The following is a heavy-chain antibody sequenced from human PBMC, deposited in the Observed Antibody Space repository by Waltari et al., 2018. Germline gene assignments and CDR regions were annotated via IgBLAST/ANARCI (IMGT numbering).Heavy chain of an antibody. Sequence: EVQLLEFGGGLVPSGRSFRPSWSSSALTLSWYSIIGVCQAPGKGLEWVSAISGSGGRTYYADSVKGRFTISRENSKNTLYLQMNSLRAEDTAVYYCAKALRGLTDMDVWGKGTTVTVSS. V-gene: IGHV3-23*01. J-gene: IGHJ6*03. CDR2: ISGSGGRT. CDR1: ALTLSWYS. CDR3: AKALRGLTDMDV. D-gene: IGHD3-16*01.